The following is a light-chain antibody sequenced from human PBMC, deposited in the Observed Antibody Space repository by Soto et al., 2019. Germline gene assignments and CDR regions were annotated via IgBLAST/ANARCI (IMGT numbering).Light chain of an antibody. CDR1: SSDVGGYND. CDR2: DVS. Sequence: QSALTQPRSVSGSPGQSVTISCTGTSSDVGGYNDVSWYQQHPGKAPKLMIYDVSKRPSGVPDRFSGSKSGNTASLTISGLHAEEEADYYCCSYAGIYTLVFGGGTKLTVL. V-gene: IGLV2-11*01. CDR3: CSYAGIYTLV. J-gene: IGLJ3*02.